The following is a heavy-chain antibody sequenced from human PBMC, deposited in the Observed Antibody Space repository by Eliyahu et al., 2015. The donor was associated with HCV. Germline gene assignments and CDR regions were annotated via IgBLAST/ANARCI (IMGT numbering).Heavy chain of an antibody. V-gene: IGHV1-69*01. D-gene: IGHD2-2*01. Sequence: EVKKPGSSVKVSCKASGGTFSSYPFSWVRQAPGQGLEWVGGIVPMFRTPNYAQKFQGRVTITADESTRTVYMELRSPRSDDTAIYYCAPELGVLVNYWFDPWGQGTLVTVSS. J-gene: IGHJ5*02. CDR1: GGTFSSYP. CDR3: APELGVLVNYWFDP. CDR2: IVPMFRTP.